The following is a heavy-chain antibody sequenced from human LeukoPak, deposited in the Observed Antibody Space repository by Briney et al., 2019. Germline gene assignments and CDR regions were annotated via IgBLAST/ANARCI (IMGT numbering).Heavy chain of an antibody. D-gene: IGHD2-15*01. Sequence: GGSLRLSCAASGFTFSSYSMNWVRQPPGKGLEWVSSISSSSSYIYYADSVKGRFTISRDNSKNTLYLQMNSLRAEDTAVYYCAKGGCSGGSCYATHYYYGMDVWGQGTTVTVSS. CDR2: ISSSSSYI. V-gene: IGHV3-21*04. J-gene: IGHJ6*02. CDR1: GFTFSSYS. CDR3: AKGGCSGGSCYATHYYYGMDV.